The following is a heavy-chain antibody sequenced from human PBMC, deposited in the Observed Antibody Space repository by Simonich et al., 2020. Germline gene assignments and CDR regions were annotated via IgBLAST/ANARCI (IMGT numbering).Heavy chain of an antibody. J-gene: IGHJ3*02. CDR1: GFTFSCYA. CDR2: ISYDGSNK. CDR3: AREDLTGDAFDI. Sequence: VQLVESGGGLVKPGGALRLSCAALGFTFSCYAMHWVCQAPGKGLEWVAVISYDGSNKYYADSVKGRFTISRDNSKTTLYLQMNSLRAEDTAVYYCAREDLTGDAFDIWGQGTMVTVSS. D-gene: IGHD7-27*01. V-gene: IGHV3-30*07.